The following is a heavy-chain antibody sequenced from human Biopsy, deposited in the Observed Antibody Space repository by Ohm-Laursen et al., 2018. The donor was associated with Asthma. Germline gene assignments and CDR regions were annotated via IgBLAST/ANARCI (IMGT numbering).Heavy chain of an antibody. J-gene: IGHJ6*02. CDR2: IYYSGTT. D-gene: IGHD6-13*01. CDR1: SGSGGYMRSGNYY. V-gene: IGHV4-39*01. Sequence: SDTLSLTCSLSSGSGGYMRSGNYYWGWIRQPPGKGLEWIGSIYYSGTTYYNPSLESRVTVSADTSKKKFSLKLTSVTAADTAVYYCVRGSSSWHHGPFHYYYGLDVWGQGTTATVSS. CDR3: VRGSSSWHHGPFHYYYGLDV.